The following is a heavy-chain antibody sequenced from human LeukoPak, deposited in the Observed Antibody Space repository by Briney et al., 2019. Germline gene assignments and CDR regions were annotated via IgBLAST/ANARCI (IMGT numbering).Heavy chain of an antibody. CDR1: GFTFSSYS. D-gene: IGHD5-12*01. V-gene: IGHV3-21*01. CDR2: TSSTSSYK. CDR3: ARDHRYAFDN. J-gene: IGHJ4*01. Sequence: GGSLRLSCAASGFTFSSYSMDWVRQAPGKGLEWVSSTSSTSSYKYYADSVKGRFTVSRDNAKNSLYLQMNSLRVEDTAMYYCARDHRYAFDNWGRGTLVTASS.